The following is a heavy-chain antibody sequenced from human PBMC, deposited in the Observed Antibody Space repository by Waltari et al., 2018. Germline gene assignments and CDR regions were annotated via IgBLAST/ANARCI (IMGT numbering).Heavy chain of an antibody. V-gene: IGHV4-59*01. Sequence: QVQLQESGPGLVKPSETLSLTCTVSGGSISSYYWSWIRQPPGKGLEWIGYIYYSGSTNYNPSRKRRVTISVDTSKNQFSLKLSSVTAADTAVYYCARGTRFLGYCSSTSCYYMDVWGKGTTVTISS. CDR1: GGSISSYY. CDR3: ARGTRFLGYCSSTSCYYMDV. D-gene: IGHD2-2*01. J-gene: IGHJ6*03. CDR2: IYYSGST.